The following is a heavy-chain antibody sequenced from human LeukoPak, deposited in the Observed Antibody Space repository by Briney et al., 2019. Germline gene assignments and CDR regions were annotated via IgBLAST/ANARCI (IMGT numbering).Heavy chain of an antibody. Sequence: GGSLRLSCAASGFTFSRHGINWVRQAPGKGLEWVSGIVPSGSISYYADSVKGRLTISRDNSKNTVSLHMNSLRAEDTALYYCARDLDWGAFDAWGQGTLVTVSS. D-gene: IGHD3-9*01. V-gene: IGHV3-23*01. CDR3: ARDLDWGAFDA. CDR1: GFTFSRHG. CDR2: IVPSGSIS. J-gene: IGHJ5*02.